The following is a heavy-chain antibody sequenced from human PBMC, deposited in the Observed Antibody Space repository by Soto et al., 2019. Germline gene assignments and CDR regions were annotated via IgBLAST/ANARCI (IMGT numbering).Heavy chain of an antibody. CDR3: ARVGATTRY. CDR1: GFTFSSYW. D-gene: IGHD1-26*01. CDR2: ANSDGSIT. V-gene: IGHV3-74*01. Sequence: GGSLRLSCAASGFTFSSYWMHWVRQAPGKGLVWVSRANSDGSITNYADAVKGRFTISRDNAKNTLYLQMDGLRAEDTAVYYCARVGATTRYWGQGTLVTVSS. J-gene: IGHJ4*02.